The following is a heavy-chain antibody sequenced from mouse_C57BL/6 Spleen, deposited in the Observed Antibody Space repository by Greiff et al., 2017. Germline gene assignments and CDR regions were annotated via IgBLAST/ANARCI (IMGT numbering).Heavy chain of an antibody. CDR1: GFSFNTYA. J-gene: IGHJ2*01. D-gene: IGHD2-3*01. Sequence: EVQGVESGGGLVQPKGSLKLSCAASGFSFNTYAMNWVRQAPGKGLEWVARIRSKSNNYATYYADSVKDRFTISRDDSESMLYLQMNNLKTEDTAMYYCVKGDGYRFDYWGQGTTLTVSS. CDR3: VKGDGYRFDY. CDR2: IRSKSNNYAT. V-gene: IGHV10-1*01.